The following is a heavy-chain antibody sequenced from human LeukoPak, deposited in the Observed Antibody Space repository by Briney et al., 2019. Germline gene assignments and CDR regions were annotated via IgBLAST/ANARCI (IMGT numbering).Heavy chain of an antibody. CDR3: AKDQYYYGSGSFDY. CDR2: IWYDGSNT. CDR1: GFTFNSYG. Sequence: GGSLRLSCAASGFTFNSYGMHWVRQAPGKGLEWVAMIWYDGSNTYYADSVKGRFTISRDNSKNTLYLQMNSLRAEDTAVYYCAKDQYYYGSGSFDYWGQGTLVTVSS. J-gene: IGHJ4*02. V-gene: IGHV3-30*02. D-gene: IGHD3-10*01.